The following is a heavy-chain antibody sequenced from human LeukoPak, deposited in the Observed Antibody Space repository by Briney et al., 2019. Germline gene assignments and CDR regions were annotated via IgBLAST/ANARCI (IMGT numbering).Heavy chain of an antibody. Sequence: GEPLKISCKGSGYSFTSYWIGWVRQMPGKGLEWMGIIYPGDSDTRYSPSFQGQVTISADKSISTAYLQWSSLKASDTAMYYCARHVRYSSGWYPPLFDYWGQGTLVTVSS. J-gene: IGHJ4*02. CDR1: GYSFTSYW. V-gene: IGHV5-51*01. CDR2: IYPGDSDT. D-gene: IGHD6-19*01. CDR3: ARHVRYSSGWYPPLFDY.